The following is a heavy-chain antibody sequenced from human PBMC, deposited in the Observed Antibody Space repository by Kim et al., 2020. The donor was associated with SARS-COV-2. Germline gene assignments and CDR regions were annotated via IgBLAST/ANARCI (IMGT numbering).Heavy chain of an antibody. J-gene: IGHJ6*04. CDR2: IRNKANNYAT. D-gene: IGHD3-9*01. Sequence: GGSLRLSCAASGFTFSGSTMHWVRQASGKGLEWVARIRNKANNYATTYAASVRGRVTISRDDSKNTAYLKMNSLENDDTAVYFCSGVLPGVRYLDVWGKGTTVTVSS. CDR3: SGVLPGVRYLDV. V-gene: IGHV3-73*01. CDR1: GFTFSGST.